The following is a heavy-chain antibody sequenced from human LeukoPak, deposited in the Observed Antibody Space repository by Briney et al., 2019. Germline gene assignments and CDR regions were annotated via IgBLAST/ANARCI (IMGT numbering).Heavy chain of an antibody. D-gene: IGHD3-22*01. V-gene: IGHV4-39*07. Sequence: PSETLSLTCTVSGGSISSSTYYWGWVRQPPGKGLEWIGSIYYSGSTYYNPSLKSRVTISVDTSKNQFSLRLNSVTAADTAVYYCARDKAYYYDSSGYFWGQGTLVTVSS. CDR2: IYYSGST. CDR1: GGSISSSTYY. CDR3: ARDKAYYYDSSGYF. J-gene: IGHJ4*02.